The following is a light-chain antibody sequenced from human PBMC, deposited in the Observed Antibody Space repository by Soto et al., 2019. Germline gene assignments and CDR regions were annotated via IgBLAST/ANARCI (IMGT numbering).Light chain of an antibody. CDR1: SSDIGAYAY. J-gene: IGLJ2*01. Sequence: QSALTQPASVSGSPGQSIAISCTGTSSDIGAYAYVSWYQQQPGKIPKLIVFDVNYRPSGVSRRFSGSKSGNTASLTFSGLQAEDEADYYCGSYTRSNSVIFGGGTQLT. CDR2: DVN. CDR3: GSYTRSNSVI. V-gene: IGLV2-14*03.